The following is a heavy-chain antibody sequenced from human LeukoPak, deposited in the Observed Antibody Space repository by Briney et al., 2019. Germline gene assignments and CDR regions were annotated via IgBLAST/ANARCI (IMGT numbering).Heavy chain of an antibody. D-gene: IGHD4-11*01. CDR2: IKQDGSEK. J-gene: IGHJ4*02. CDR3: AREDGDDYGNYVFEDY. CDR1: GFTFSSYW. Sequence: GGSLRLSCAASGFTFSSYWMSWVRQAPGKGLEWVANIKQDGSEKYYVDSVKGRFTISRDNAKNSLYLQMNSLRAEDTAVYYCAREDGDDYGNYVFEDYWGQGTLVTVSS. V-gene: IGHV3-7*01.